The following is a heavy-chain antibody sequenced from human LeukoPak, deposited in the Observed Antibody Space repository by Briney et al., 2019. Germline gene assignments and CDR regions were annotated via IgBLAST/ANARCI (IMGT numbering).Heavy chain of an antibody. CDR3: ARDLLYYYDSSGWFDY. V-gene: IGHV1-46*01. J-gene: IGHJ4*02. CDR2: INPSGGST. Sequence: GASVKVSCKASGYTFTSYYMHWVRQAPGQELEWMGIINPSGGSTSYAQKFQGRVTMTRDTSTSTVYMELSSLRSEDTAVYYCARDLLYYYDSSGWFDYWGQGTLVTVSS. D-gene: IGHD3-22*01. CDR1: GYTFTSYY.